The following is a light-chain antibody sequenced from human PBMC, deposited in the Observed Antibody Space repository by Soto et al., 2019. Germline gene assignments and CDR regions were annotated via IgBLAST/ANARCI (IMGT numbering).Light chain of an antibody. CDR3: QDFDSPQWT. V-gene: IGKV3-20*01. Sequence: VLTQSPDTLSLSPGDRATLSCRANQRASRQYLSWYQQRPGQPPRLLIYSVSMRADGIPDRFSGSGSGSEFTLTINRLEPEDSAVYYCQDFDSPQWTFGQGTKIE. CDR2: SVS. J-gene: IGKJ1*01. CDR1: QRASRQY.